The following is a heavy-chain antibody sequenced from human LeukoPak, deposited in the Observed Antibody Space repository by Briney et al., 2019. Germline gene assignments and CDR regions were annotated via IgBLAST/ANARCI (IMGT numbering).Heavy chain of an antibody. Sequence: PGGSLRLSCAASGFTFSSYWMHWVRQAPGKGLVXXXRINGEGVTTSYADSVKGRLTISRDNAKNTLYLQMNSLRAEDTAVYYCARSGYSSGWYYFDYWGQGTLVTVSS. J-gene: IGHJ4*02. CDR1: GFTFSSYW. D-gene: IGHD6-19*01. V-gene: IGHV3-74*01. CDR3: ARSGYSSGWYYFDY. CDR2: INGEGVTT.